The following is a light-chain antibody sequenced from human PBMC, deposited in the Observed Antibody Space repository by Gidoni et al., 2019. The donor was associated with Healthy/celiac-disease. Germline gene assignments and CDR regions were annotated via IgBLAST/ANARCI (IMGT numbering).Light chain of an antibody. J-gene: IGKJ4*01. CDR2: DAS. V-gene: IGKV1-33*01. CDR3: QQYDNLPLT. Sequence: DIQKTQSPSSLSASVGDSGTITLQASQDISNYLNWYQQKPGKAPKLLIYDASNLETGVPSRFSGSGSGTDFTFTISSLQAEDIATYYCQQYDNLPLTFGGGTKVEIK. CDR1: QDISNY.